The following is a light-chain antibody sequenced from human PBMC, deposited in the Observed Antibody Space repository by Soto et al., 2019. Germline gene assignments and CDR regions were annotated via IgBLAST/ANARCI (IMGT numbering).Light chain of an antibody. CDR1: SSNIGAGYD. CDR3: QSYDSSLSGFVV. Sequence: QSVLTQPPSVSGAPGQRVTISCTGTSSNIGAGYDVHWYQKLPGTAPKLLIYGNNNRPSGVPDRFSGSKSGTSASLAITGLQAEDEADYYCQSYDSSLSGFVVFGTGTKVTVL. V-gene: IGLV1-40*01. J-gene: IGLJ1*01. CDR2: GNN.